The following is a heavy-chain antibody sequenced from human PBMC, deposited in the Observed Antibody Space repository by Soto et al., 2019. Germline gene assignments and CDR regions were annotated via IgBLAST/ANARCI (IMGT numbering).Heavy chain of an antibody. CDR1: GYTFTSYG. D-gene: IGHD2-8*01. CDR2: ISAYNGNT. CDR3: ARDTHIVLMVYAIDYYYYGMDV. Sequence: ASVKVSCKASGYTFTSYGISWVRQAPGQGLEWMGWISAYNGNTNYAQKLQGRVTMTTDTSTSTAYMELRSLRSDDTAVYYCARDTHIVLMVYAIDYYYYGMDVWGQGTTVTVSS. J-gene: IGHJ6*02. V-gene: IGHV1-18*01.